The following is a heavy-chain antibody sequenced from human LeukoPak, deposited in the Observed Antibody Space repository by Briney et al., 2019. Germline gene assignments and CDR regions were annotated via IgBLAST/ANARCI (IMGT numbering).Heavy chain of an antibody. V-gene: IGHV3-23*01. D-gene: IGHD3-22*01. J-gene: IGHJ4*02. CDR2: ISGSGGAT. CDR1: GFTFSSYA. CDR3: AKDRGPRSGYYDTSGYSFDY. Sequence: PGGSLRLSCAASGFTFSSYAMSWVRQTPGKGLEWVSAISGSGGATYYADSVKGRFNISRDKSENTLYLQMNSLRAEDTAFYYCAKDRGPRSGYYDTSGYSFDYWGQGALVTVSS.